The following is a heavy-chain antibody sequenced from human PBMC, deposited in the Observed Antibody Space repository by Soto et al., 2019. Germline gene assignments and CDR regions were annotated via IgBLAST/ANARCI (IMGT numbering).Heavy chain of an antibody. J-gene: IGHJ6*02. V-gene: IGHV1-69*13. CDR2: IIPIFGTA. D-gene: IGHD2-2*01. CDR1: GGTFSSYA. Sequence: SVKVSCKASGGTFSSYAISWVRQAPGQGLEWMGGIIPIFGTANYAQKFQGRVTITADESTSTAYMELSSLRSEDTAVYYCARETPAAMRDYYYYGMDVWGQGTTVTAP. CDR3: ARETPAAMRDYYYYGMDV.